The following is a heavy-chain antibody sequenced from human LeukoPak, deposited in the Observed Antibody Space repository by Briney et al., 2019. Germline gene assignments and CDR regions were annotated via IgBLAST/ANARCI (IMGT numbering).Heavy chain of an antibody. CDR2: ISGSNGNT. D-gene: IGHD1-26*01. CDR1: GYTFTRYG. J-gene: IGHJ4*02. CDR3: ARSGRGTYYYFDY. V-gene: IGHV1-18*01. Sequence: ASVKVSCKASGYTFTRYGMSWVRQAPGQGLEWMGWISGSNGNTNYAQKLQGRVTMTTDTSTGTAYMELRSLSSDDTAVYYCARSGRGTYYYFDYWGQGTLVTVSS.